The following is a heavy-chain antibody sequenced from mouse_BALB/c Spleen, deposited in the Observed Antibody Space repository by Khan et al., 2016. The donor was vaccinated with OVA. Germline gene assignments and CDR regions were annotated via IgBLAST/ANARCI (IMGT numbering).Heavy chain of an antibody. J-gene: IGHJ2*01. D-gene: IGHD1-2*01. V-gene: IGHV3-2*02. Sequence: EVQLTESGPGLVKPSQSLSLTCTVTGYSITSGYGWNWIRQFPGNKLEWMGYLSYSGSTNYNPSLKSRISITRDTSKNQFFLQLNSVTTEDTATYYCARTARIKYWGQGTTLTVSS. CDR3: ARTARIKY. CDR2: LSYSGST. CDR1: GYSITSGYG.